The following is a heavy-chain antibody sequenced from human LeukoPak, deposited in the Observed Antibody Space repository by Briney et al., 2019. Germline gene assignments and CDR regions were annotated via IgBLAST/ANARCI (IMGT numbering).Heavy chain of an antibody. CDR2: IKQDGSEK. CDR3: AREVPVVVTACYFDY. Sequence: PGGSLRLSCAASGFTVSNTYMSWVRQAPGKGLEWVANIKQDGSEKYYVDSVKGRFTISRDNAKNSLYLQMNSLRAEDTAVYYCAREVPVVVTACYFDYWGQGTLVTVSS. V-gene: IGHV3-7*03. D-gene: IGHD2-21*02. CDR1: GFTVSNTY. J-gene: IGHJ4*02.